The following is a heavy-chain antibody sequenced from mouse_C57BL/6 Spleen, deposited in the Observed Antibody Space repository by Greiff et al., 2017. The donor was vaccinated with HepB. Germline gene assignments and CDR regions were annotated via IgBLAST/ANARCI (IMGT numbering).Heavy chain of an antibody. Sequence: QVQLQQPGAELVMPGASVKLSCKASGYTFTSYWMHWVKQRPGQGLEWIGEIDRSDSTTNYTKKYKGKSTLTVDKSSSTAYMQLSSLTSEDSAVYYCARKDYDYAWFAYWGQRTLVTVSA. CDR3: ARKDYDYAWFAY. D-gene: IGHD2-4*01. CDR1: GYTFTSYW. J-gene: IGHJ3*01. V-gene: IGHV1-69*01. CDR2: IDRSDSTT.